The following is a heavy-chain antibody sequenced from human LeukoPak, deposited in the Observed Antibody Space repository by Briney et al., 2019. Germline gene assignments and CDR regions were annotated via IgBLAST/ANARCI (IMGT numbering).Heavy chain of an antibody. V-gene: IGHV4-59*13. CDR2: IYYTGAT. J-gene: IGHJ3*02. D-gene: IGHD4-11*01. CDR3: ARDRRESSKPNDAFDI. Sequence: PSETLSLTCSVSGGFINSYYWSWIRQSPGKVLEWIGYIYYTGATYYNPSLGSRVTISIDTSKRQLSLELRSVTAADSAVYFCARDRRESSKPNDAFDIWGQGTMVTVSA. CDR1: GGFINSYY.